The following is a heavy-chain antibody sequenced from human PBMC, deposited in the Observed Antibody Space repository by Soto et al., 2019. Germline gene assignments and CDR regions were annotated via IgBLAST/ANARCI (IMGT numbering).Heavy chain of an antibody. CDR3: ARLRTGVVAATGYYYYYGMDV. Sequence: SETLSLTCTVSGGSISSYYWSWIRQPPGKGLEWIGYIYYSGSTNYNPSLKSRVTISVDTSKNQFSLKLSSVTAADTAVYYFARLRTGVVAATGYYYYYGMDVWGQGTTVTVSS. J-gene: IGHJ6*02. CDR2: IYYSGST. CDR1: GGSISSYY. V-gene: IGHV4-59*08. D-gene: IGHD2-15*01.